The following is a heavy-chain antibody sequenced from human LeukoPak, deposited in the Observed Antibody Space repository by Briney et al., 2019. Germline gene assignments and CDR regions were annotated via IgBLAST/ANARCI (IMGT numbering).Heavy chain of an antibody. CDR2: IHTTGGT. D-gene: IGHD6-13*01. V-gene: IGHV4-4*07. CDR3: ARRCTSSWCFDY. CDR1: GGSISNYY. Sequence: SETLSLTCTVSGGSISNYYWSWMRQPAGKGLEWIGRIHTTGGTNYNPSLKSRVTMSVDTSKNQFSLELSSVTAADTAVYYCARRCTSSWCFDYWGQGTLASVSS. J-gene: IGHJ4*02.